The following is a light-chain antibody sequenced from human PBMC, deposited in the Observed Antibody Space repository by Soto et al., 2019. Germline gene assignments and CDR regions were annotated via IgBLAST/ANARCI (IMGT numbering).Light chain of an antibody. CDR3: QQSITAPLT. J-gene: IGKJ4*01. CDR2: SAS. V-gene: IGKV1-39*01. CDR1: QSIDNY. Sequence: DIQMTQSPSSLSASVGDRVTITCRASQSIDNYLNWYQQKSGKAPQLLIYSASHLQSGVPSSFSGGGYGTDFILTISSLHPEDSAIYFCQQSITAPLTFGGGTKVEIK.